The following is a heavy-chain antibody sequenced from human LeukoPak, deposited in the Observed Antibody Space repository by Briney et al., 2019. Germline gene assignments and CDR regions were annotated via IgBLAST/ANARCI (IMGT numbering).Heavy chain of an antibody. CDR2: IYYSGST. J-gene: IGHJ5*02. CDR1: GGSISSYY. V-gene: IGHV4-59*01. Sequence: SETLSLTCTVSGGSISSYYWSWIRQPPGKGLEWIGYIYYSGSTNYNPSLKSRVTISVDTSKNQFSLKLSSVTAADTAVYYCARDSSGSWSDWFDPWGQGTLVTVSS. D-gene: IGHD2-15*01. CDR3: ARDSSGSWSDWFDP.